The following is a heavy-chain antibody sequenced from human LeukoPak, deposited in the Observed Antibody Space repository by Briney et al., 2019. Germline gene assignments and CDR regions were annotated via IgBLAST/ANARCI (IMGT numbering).Heavy chain of an antibody. D-gene: IGHD6-13*01. J-gene: IGHJ4*02. V-gene: IGHV3-30*18. CDR1: GFTFNNYG. CDR3: AKDRETTASGTFDY. CDR2: ISDDGRNK. Sequence: KPGGSLRLSCAASGFTFNNYGMHYVHQAPGKGLEWVAVISDDGRNKNYADSVKGRFTISRDNSNNTLYLQMNSLRAEDTGVYYCAKDRETTASGTFDYWGQGTLVTVSS.